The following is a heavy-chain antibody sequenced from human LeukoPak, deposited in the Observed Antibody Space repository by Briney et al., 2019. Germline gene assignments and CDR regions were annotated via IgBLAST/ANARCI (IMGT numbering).Heavy chain of an antibody. CDR3: ARDARHDYGDYVKIDY. Sequence: GGSLRLCCAASGFTFSSYSMNWVRQAPGKGLEWVSSISSSSSYIYYADSVKGRFTISRDNAKNSLYLQMNSLRAEDTAVYYCARDARHDYGDYVKIDYWGQGTLVTVSS. CDR1: GFTFSSYS. D-gene: IGHD4-17*01. J-gene: IGHJ4*02. CDR2: ISSSSSYI. V-gene: IGHV3-21*01.